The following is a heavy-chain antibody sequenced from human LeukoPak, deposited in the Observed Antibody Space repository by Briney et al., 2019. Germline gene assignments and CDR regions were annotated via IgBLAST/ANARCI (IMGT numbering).Heavy chain of an antibody. D-gene: IGHD3-10*01. Sequence: PSETLSLTCTVSGGSISSSSYYWGWIRQPPGKGLEWIGSIYHSESTYYNPSLKSRVTISVDTSKNQFSLKLSSVTAADTAVYYCARAGIVRGGHGRFDPWGQGTLVTVSS. CDR3: ARAGIVRGGHGRFDP. J-gene: IGHJ5*02. V-gene: IGHV4-39*07. CDR2: IYHSEST. CDR1: GGSISSSSYY.